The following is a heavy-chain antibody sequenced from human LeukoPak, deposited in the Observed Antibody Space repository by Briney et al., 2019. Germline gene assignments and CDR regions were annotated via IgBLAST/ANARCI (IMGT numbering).Heavy chain of an antibody. V-gene: IGHV3-21*01. J-gene: IGHJ3*02. CDR1: GFTFSSYS. Sequence: GGSLRLSCAASGFTFSSYSMNWVRQAPGKGLEWVSSISSSSSYIYYADSVKGRFTISRDNAKNSLYLQMNSLRAEDTAVYYCARSIYSYYDSSGWDAFDIWGQGTMVTVSS. D-gene: IGHD3-22*01. CDR3: ARSIYSYYDSSGWDAFDI. CDR2: ISSSSSYI.